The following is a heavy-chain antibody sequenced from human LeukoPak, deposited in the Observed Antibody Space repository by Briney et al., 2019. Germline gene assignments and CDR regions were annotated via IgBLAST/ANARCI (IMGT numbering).Heavy chain of an antibody. V-gene: IGHV4-39*01. J-gene: IGHJ5*02. CDR3: ASSRGFTGRWFDP. CDR2: IYHSGST. D-gene: IGHD1-26*01. Sequence: SETLSLTCTVSGGSISSSSYYWGWIRQPPGKGLEWIGSIYHSGSTYYNPSLKGRVPISVDTSKNQLSLKLNSVTAADTAVYYCASSRGFTGRWFDPWGQGALVTVSS. CDR1: GGSISSSSYY.